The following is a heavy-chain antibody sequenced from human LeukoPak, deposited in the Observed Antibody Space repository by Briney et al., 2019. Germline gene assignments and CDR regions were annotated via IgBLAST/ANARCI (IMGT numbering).Heavy chain of an antibody. CDR3: ARDGGTYYYDSSGYYGAT. D-gene: IGHD3-22*01. V-gene: IGHV1-46*01. CDR1: GYTFTSYY. Sequence: SVKVSCKASGYTFTSYYMHWVRQAPGQGLEWMGIINPSGGSTSYAQKFQGRVTMTRDTSTSTVYMELSSLRSEDTAVYYCARDGGTYYYDSSGYYGATWGQGTLVTVSS. CDR2: INPSGGST. J-gene: IGHJ5*02.